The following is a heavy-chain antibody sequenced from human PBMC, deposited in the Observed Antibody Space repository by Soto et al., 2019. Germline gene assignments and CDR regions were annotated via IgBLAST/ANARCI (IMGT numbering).Heavy chain of an antibody. J-gene: IGHJ4*02. CDR1: GFTFSSYA. CDR3: ARGSWDSSSSDYFDY. CDR2: ISYDGSNK. V-gene: IGHV3-30-3*01. Sequence: GGSLRLSCAASGFTFSSYAMHWVRQAPGKGLEWVAVISYDGSNKYYADSVKGRFTISRDNSKNTLYLQMNSLRAEDTAVYYCARGSWDSSSSDYFDYWGQGTLVTVSS. D-gene: IGHD6-6*01.